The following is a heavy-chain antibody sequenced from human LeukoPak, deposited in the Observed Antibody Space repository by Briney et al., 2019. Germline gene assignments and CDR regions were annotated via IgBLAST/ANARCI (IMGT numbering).Heavy chain of an antibody. J-gene: IGHJ1*01. CDR3: AKDGWDYGDSAEYFQH. CDR1: GFTFSSYG. Sequence: PGGSLRLSCAASGFTFSSYGMSWVRQAPGKGLEWVSAISGSGGSTYYADSVKGRFTISRDNSKNTLYLQMNSLRAEDTAVYYCAKDGWDYGDSAEYFQHWGQGTLVTVSS. D-gene: IGHD4-17*01. CDR2: ISGSGGST. V-gene: IGHV3-23*01.